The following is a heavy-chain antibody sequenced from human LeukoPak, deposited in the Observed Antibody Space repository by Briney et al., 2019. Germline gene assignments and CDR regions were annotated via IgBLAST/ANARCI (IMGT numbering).Heavy chain of an antibody. CDR2: IKDGSTT. Sequence: GGSLRLSCAASGFTFSSNWMHWVRQAPGKGLVWVSRIKDGSTTNYADSVKGRSTIFRDNAKNTLYLQMNSLRVEDTAVYYCVRDLGGSSGHWGQGTLVTVS. J-gene: IGHJ4*02. CDR1: GFTFSSNW. V-gene: IGHV3-74*01. CDR3: VRDLGGSSGH. D-gene: IGHD3-10*01.